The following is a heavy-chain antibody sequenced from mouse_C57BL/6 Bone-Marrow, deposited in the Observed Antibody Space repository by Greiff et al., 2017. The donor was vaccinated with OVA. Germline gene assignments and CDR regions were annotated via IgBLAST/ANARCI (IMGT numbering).Heavy chain of an antibody. V-gene: IGHV1-80*01. CDR3: ARWGNSRYFDV. CDR1: GYAFSSYW. CDR2: IYPGDGDT. J-gene: IGHJ1*03. Sequence: VHLVESGAELVKPGASVKISCNASGYAFSSYWMNWVKQRPGKGLEWIGQIYPGDGDTNYNGKFKGKATLTADKSSSTAYMHLSSLTSEDSAVYFCARWGNSRYFDVWGTGTTVTVSS.